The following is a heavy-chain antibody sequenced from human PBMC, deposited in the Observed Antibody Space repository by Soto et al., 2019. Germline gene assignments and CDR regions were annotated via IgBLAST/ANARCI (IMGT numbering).Heavy chain of an antibody. J-gene: IGHJ6*02. CDR2: ISYDGSNK. Sequence: QVQLVESGGGVVQPGRSLRLSCAASGFTFSSYAMHWVRQAPGKGLEWVAVISYDGSNKYYADSVKGRFTISRDNSKNTLYLQMNSLRAEDTAVYYCARAGQQQLVRFEHCSGGSCYHVYYYYGMDVWGQGTTVTVSS. CDR3: ARAGQQQLVRFEHCSGGSCYHVYYYYGMDV. D-gene: IGHD2-15*01. CDR1: GFTFSSYA. V-gene: IGHV3-30-3*01.